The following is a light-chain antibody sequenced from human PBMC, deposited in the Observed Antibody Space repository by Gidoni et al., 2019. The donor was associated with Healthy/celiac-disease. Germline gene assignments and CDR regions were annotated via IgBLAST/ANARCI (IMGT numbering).Light chain of an antibody. Sequence: DIQMTRSPSSLSASVGDRVTITCRASQSISSYLNWYQQKPGKAPKLLIYAASSLPSGVPARFSGSGSGTDFTLTISSLQPEDFATYYCQQSYSTPCTFGEGTKVEIK. CDR3: QQSYSTPCT. J-gene: IGKJ4*02. V-gene: IGKV1-39*01. CDR2: AAS. CDR1: QSISSY.